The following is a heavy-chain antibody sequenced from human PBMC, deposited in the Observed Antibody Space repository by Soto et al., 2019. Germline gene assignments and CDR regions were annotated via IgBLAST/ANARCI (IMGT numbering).Heavy chain of an antibody. CDR2: INPSGGST. J-gene: IGHJ5*02. V-gene: IGHV1-46*03. D-gene: IGHD4-17*01. CDR1: GYTFTSYY. CDR3: ASSTVTTPSCFDP. Sequence: QVQLVQSGAEVKKPGASVKVSCKASGYTFTSYYMHWVRQAPGQGLEWMGIINPSGGSTSYAQKFQGRVTMTRDTSTSTVYMELSSLRSEDTAVYYCASSTVTTPSCFDPWGQGTLVTVSS.